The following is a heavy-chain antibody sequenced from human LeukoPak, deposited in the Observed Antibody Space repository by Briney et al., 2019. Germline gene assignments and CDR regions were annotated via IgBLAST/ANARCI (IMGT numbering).Heavy chain of an antibody. CDR2: IYYSGST. CDR3: ARDNGPYYYGMDV. CDR1: GGSLSSYY. Sequence: SETLSLTCTVSGGSLSSYYWSWIRQPPGKGLEWIGYIYYSGSTNYNPPLKSRVTISVDTSKNQFYLTLSSVTAADTAVYYCARDNGPYYYGMDVWGKGTTVTVSS. V-gene: IGHV4-59*01. J-gene: IGHJ6*04.